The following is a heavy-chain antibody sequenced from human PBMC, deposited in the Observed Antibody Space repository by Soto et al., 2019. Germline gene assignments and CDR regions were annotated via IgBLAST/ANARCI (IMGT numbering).Heavy chain of an antibody. Sequence: GGSLRLSCAASGFTFSSYAMSWVRQAPGKGLEWVSAISSSGRQTYYADSVRGRFTILRDNSKNALYLQMSSLRAGDTAVYYCAKDRTTFGVINQYFFDSWGQGTLVTVSS. CDR1: GFTFSSYA. CDR2: ISSSGRQT. V-gene: IGHV3-23*01. J-gene: IGHJ4*02. D-gene: IGHD3-3*01. CDR3: AKDRTTFGVINQYFFDS.